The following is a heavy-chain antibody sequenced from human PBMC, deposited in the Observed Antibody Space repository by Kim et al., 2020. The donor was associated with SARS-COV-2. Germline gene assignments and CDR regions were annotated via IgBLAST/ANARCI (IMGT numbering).Heavy chain of an antibody. CDR1: GFIFSTTD. D-gene: IGHD3-3*01. CDR2: ISDNGHST. V-gene: IGHV3-23*01. Sequence: GGSLRLSCAASGFIFSTTDMSWVRQAPGKGLEWVASISDNGHSTYYADAVKGRITISRDNSKNTLYLQMNSLRAEDTAVYYCASVLRITIFGVVTGFDHWGQGTRVPVSS. CDR3: ASVLRITIFGVVTGFDH. J-gene: IGHJ4*02.